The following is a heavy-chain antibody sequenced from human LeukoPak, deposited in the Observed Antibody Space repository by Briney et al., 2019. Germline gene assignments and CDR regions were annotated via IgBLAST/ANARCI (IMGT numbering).Heavy chain of an antibody. Sequence: SVKVSCKASGGTFSSYAISWVRQAPGQGLEWMGGIIPIFGTANYAQKFQGRVTITADESTSTAYMEMSSLRSEDPAVYYCARDWHYCDRERWFDPWGQGTLVTVSS. J-gene: IGHJ5*02. CDR3: ARDWHYCDRERWFDP. V-gene: IGHV1-69*01. CDR2: IIPIFGTA. D-gene: IGHD3-22*01. CDR1: GGTFSSYA.